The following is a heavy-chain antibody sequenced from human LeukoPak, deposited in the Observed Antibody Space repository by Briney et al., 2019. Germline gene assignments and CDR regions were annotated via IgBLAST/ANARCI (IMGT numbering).Heavy chain of an antibody. Sequence: SETLSLTCAVSGGSISPHCWSWIRQPAGKGLEWIGRVHASGSPNYNPYPKSRVIISVDKSKNQFSLNLNSVTAANTAVYYCARGSTYGAGSGQHTTLDYWGQGTLVTVSS. J-gene: IGHJ4*02. CDR1: GGSISPHC. V-gene: IGHV4-4*07. CDR3: ARGSTYGAGSGQHTTLDY. CDR2: VHASGSP. D-gene: IGHD3-10*01.